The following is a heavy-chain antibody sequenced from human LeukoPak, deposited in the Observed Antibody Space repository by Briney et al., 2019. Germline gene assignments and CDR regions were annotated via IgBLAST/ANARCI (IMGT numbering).Heavy chain of an antibody. D-gene: IGHD6-19*01. CDR3: ATYAHVENSSGWYGEKDYYYYYMDV. Sequence: ASVKVSCKASGYTFTSYDINWVRQATGQGFEWMGWMKPNSGNTGYAQKFQGRVTMTRNTSISTAYMELSSLRSEDTAMYYCATYAHVENSSGWYGEKDYYYYYMDVWGKGTTVTVSS. V-gene: IGHV1-8*01. CDR2: MKPNSGNT. CDR1: GYTFTSYD. J-gene: IGHJ6*03.